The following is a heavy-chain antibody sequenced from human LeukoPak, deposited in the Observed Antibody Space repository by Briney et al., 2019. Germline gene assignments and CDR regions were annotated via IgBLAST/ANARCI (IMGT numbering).Heavy chain of an antibody. V-gene: IGHV3-21*01. J-gene: IGHJ3*02. CDR1: GFTFSSYS. D-gene: IGHD3/OR15-3a*01. CDR3: ARDVDVRAFDI. Sequence: GGPLRLSCAASGFTFSSYSMNWVRQAPGKGLEWVSSISSSSSYIYYADSVKGRFTISRDNAKNSLYLQMNSLRAEDTAVYYCARDVDVRAFDIWGQGTMVTVSS. CDR2: ISSSSSYI.